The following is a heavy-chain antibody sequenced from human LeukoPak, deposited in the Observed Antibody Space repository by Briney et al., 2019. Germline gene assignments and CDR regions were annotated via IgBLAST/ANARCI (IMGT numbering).Heavy chain of an antibody. V-gene: IGHV4-30-2*01. CDR1: GGSISSGGYS. CDR3: ASYYYDSSGYYARGHAFDI. CDR2: IYHSGST. Sequence: PSQTLSLTCAVSGGSISSGGYSWSWIRQPPGKGLEWIGYIYHSGSTYYNPSLKSRVTISVDRSKNQFSLKLSPVTAADTAVYYCASYYYDSSGYYARGHAFDIWGQGTMVTVSS. J-gene: IGHJ3*02. D-gene: IGHD3-22*01.